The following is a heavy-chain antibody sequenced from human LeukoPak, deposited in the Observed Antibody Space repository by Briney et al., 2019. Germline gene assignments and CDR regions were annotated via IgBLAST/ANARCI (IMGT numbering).Heavy chain of an antibody. J-gene: IGHJ4*02. Sequence: GGSLRLSCAASGFTFSSYAMHWVRQAPGKGLEWVAVISHEGSNKYYADSVKGRFTISRDNSKNTLYLQMNSLRAEDTAVYYCAKLRGYYDSNGYNYWGQGTLVTVSS. V-gene: IGHV3-30-3*02. CDR2: ISHEGSNK. CDR1: GFTFSSYA. CDR3: AKLRGYYDSNGYNY. D-gene: IGHD3-22*01.